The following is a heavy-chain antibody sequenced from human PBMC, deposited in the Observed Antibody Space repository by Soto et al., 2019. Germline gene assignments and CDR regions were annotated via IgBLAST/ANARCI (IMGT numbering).Heavy chain of an antibody. CDR1: GDSISSYY. Sequence: SETLSLTCTVSGDSISSYYWSWIRQPPGKGLEWIGYIYYSGTTNYNPSLKSRVTISVDTSKNQFSLKLSSVTAADTAVYYCAIITAVAGYWGRGTLVTVSS. V-gene: IGHV4-59*01. D-gene: IGHD2-15*01. CDR3: AIITAVAGY. CDR2: IYYSGTT. J-gene: IGHJ4*02.